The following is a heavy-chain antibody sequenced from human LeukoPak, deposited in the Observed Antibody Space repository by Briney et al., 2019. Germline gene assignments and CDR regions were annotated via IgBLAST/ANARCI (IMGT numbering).Heavy chain of an antibody. D-gene: IGHD2-2*01. V-gene: IGHV4-4*07. CDR3: ARGDIVVVPAAIYAFDI. J-gene: IGHJ3*02. CDR2: IYTSGST. Sequence: PSETLFLTCTVSGGSISSYYWSWIRQPAGKGLEWIGRIYTSGSTNYNPSLKSRVTISVDTSKNQFSLKLSSVAAADTAVYYCARGDIVVVPAAIYAFDIWGQGTMVTVSS. CDR1: GGSISSYY.